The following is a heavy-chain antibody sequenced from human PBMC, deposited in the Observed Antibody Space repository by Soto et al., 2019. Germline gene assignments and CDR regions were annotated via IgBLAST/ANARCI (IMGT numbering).Heavy chain of an antibody. Sequence: EVQLLESGGGLVQPGGSLRLACAAPGFNFGTYAMGWVRQAPGRGLEWVSSAGSGASRYYADSVRGRFTVSRDTSKSTLHLEMSSLRAEDTALYYCVKFRGQAYSYYHMDVWGKGTTVTVSS. CDR2: SAGSGASR. V-gene: IGHV3-23*01. CDR1: GFNFGTYA. CDR3: VKFRGQAYSYYHMDV. J-gene: IGHJ6*03.